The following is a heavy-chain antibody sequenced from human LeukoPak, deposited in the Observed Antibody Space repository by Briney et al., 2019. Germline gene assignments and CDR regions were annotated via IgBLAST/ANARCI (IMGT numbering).Heavy chain of an antibody. CDR2: FDPEDGET. V-gene: IGHV1-24*01. D-gene: IGHD3-10*01. J-gene: IGHJ4*02. CDR1: GYTLTELS. Sequence: ASVTVSCKVSGYTLTELSMHWVRQAPGKGLEWMGGFDPEDGETIYAQKFQGRVTMTEDTSTDTAYMELSSLRSEDTALYYCAKGHSPYYYEGYFDYWGQGTLVTVSS. CDR3: AKGHSPYYYEGYFDY.